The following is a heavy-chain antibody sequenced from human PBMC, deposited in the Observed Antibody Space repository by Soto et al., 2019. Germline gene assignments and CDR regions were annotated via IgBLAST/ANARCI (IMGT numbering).Heavy chain of an antibody. J-gene: IGHJ4*02. CDR2: ISYDGSNK. CDR1: GFTFSSYA. V-gene: IGHV3-30-3*01. CDR3: ARDRDDFWSRFTFGY. D-gene: IGHD3-3*01. Sequence: LRLSCAASGFTFSSYAMHWVRQAPGKGLEWVAVISYDGSNKYYADSVKGRFTISRDNSKNTLYLQMNSLRAEDTAVYYCARDRDDFWSRFTFGYWGQGTLVTVS.